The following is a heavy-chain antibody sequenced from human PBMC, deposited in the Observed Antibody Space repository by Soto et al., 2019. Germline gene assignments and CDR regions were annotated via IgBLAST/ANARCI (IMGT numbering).Heavy chain of an antibody. Sequence: QVQLVQSGAEVKKPGASVKVSCKASGYTFTNYGISWVRQAPGQGLEWMGWISAYNGNTKYAQKLQGRVTMTTDTSTSTAYMELRSLRSDDTAVYYCVRGVGSGSYYNQYNWFDPWGQGTLLTVSS. J-gene: IGHJ5*02. CDR3: VRGVGSGSYYNQYNWFDP. CDR2: ISAYNGNT. D-gene: IGHD3-10*01. V-gene: IGHV1-18*01. CDR1: GYTFTNYG.